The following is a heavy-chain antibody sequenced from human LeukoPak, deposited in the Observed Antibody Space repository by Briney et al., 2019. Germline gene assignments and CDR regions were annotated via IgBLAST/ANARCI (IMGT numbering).Heavy chain of an antibody. D-gene: IGHD3-10*01. Sequence: ASVKVSCKASGYTFTGSYMHWVRQAPGQGLEWMGWISPYNGNTKYAQKLQGRVTMTADTSTRTVYMELRSLRSDDTAVYYCARHPRIVWFGELSPASYSYNYMDVWGKGTTVTVSS. J-gene: IGHJ6*03. V-gene: IGHV1-18*04. CDR1: GYTFTGSY. CDR2: ISPYNGNT. CDR3: ARHPRIVWFGELSPASYSYNYMDV.